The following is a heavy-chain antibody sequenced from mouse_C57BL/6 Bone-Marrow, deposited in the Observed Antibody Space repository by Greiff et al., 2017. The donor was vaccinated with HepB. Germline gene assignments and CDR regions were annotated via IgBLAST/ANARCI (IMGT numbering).Heavy chain of an antibody. CDR3: ARDYGYDTFYYAMDY. V-gene: IGHV1-80*01. CDR1: GYAFSRYW. Sequence: QVHVKQSGAELVKPGASVKISCKASGYAFSRYWMNWVKQRPGKGLEWIGQIYPGDGDTNYNGKFKGKATLTADKSSSTAYMQLSSLTSEDSAVYFCARDYGYDTFYYAMDYWGQGTSVTVSS. J-gene: IGHJ4*01. D-gene: IGHD2-2*01. CDR2: IYPGDGDT.